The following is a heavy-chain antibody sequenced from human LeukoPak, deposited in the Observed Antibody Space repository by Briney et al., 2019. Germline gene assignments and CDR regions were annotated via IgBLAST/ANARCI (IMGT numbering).Heavy chain of an antibody. CDR2: IRSKANDYAT. D-gene: IGHD3-16*01. V-gene: IGHV3-73*01. CDR1: GLTFSGSA. J-gene: IGHJ6*02. Sequence: PGGSLRLSCAASGLTFSGSAMHWVRQASGKGLEWVGRIRSKANDYATAYAASVKGRFTISRDDSNNTAYLQMNSLKTEDTAVYYCTRRNYVGGQSNQFDPMDVWGQGTTVTVSS. CDR3: TRRNYVGGQSNQFDPMDV.